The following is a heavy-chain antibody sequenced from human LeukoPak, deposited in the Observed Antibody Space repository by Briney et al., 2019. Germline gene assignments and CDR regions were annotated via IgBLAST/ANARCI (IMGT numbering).Heavy chain of an antibody. CDR2: IYYSGST. V-gene: IGHV4-59*01. D-gene: IGHD2/OR15-2a*01. J-gene: IGHJ3*02. CDR3: ARCLSRCNNGFDI. CDR1: GASISGYY. Sequence: KPSGTLSLTCSVSGASISGYYWSWIRQPPGKGLEWFGHIYYSGSTTYNPSLKSRVTISVDTSKNQFSLKLSSVTAADTAVYYCARCLSRCNNGFDIWGQGTMVTVSS.